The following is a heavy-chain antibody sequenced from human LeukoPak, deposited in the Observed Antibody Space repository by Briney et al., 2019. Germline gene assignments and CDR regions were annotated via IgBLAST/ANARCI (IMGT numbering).Heavy chain of an antibody. CDR3: AKELHEVYYYGPDV. V-gene: IGHV3-23*01. CDR1: GFTFRSYA. CDR2: ITDTGGST. J-gene: IGHJ6*02. D-gene: IGHD5-18*01. Sequence: PGGSLRLSCAASGFTFRSYAMSWVRQAPGKGLEWVSAITDTGGSTWYADSVTGRFTISRDNSKNTLYLQMSGLRADDTALYYCAKELHEVYYYGPDVWGQGATVTVSS.